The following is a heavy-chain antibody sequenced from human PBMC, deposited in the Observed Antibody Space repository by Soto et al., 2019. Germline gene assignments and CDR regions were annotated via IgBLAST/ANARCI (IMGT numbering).Heavy chain of an antibody. Sequence: EVHLVESGGGLVKPGGSLRLSCAASGFTLSSYTMNWVRQASGKGLEWVASITSSSSHIYYADSVKGRFTISRDNAGNSLYLQMNSLRADDTAVYYCVRERGLSSFYGMDVWGQGTTVTVSS. CDR3: VRERGLSSFYGMDV. CDR2: ITSSSSHI. J-gene: IGHJ6*02. V-gene: IGHV3-21*01. CDR1: GFTLSSYT. D-gene: IGHD3-10*01.